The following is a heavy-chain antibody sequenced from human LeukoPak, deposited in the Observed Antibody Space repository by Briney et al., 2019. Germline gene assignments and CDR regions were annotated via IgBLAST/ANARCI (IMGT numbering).Heavy chain of an antibody. CDR1: GFTVSSNY. D-gene: IGHD6-19*01. J-gene: IGHJ4*02. CDR3: ARVRIAVAGTGSYFDY. V-gene: IGHV3-66*01. CDR2: IYSGGST. Sequence: GGSLRLSCAASGFTVSSNYMSWVRQAPGKGLEWVSVIYSGGSTYYADSVKGRFTISRDNSKNTLYLQMNSLRAEDTAVYYCARVRIAVAGTGSYFDYWGQGTLVTVSS.